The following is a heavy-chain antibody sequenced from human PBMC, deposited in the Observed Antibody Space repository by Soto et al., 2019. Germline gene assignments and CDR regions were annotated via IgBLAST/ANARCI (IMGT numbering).Heavy chain of an antibody. CDR1: GYTFTSYA. J-gene: IGHJ5*02. CDR2: INAGNGNT. Sequence: GASVKVSCKASGYTFTSYAMHWVRQAPGQRLEWMGWINAGNGNTKYSQKFQGRVTITRDTSASTAYMELSSLRSEDTAVYYCAREPCGGDCSGWFDPWGQGTLVTVPQ. D-gene: IGHD2-21*02. CDR3: AREPCGGDCSGWFDP. V-gene: IGHV1-3*01.